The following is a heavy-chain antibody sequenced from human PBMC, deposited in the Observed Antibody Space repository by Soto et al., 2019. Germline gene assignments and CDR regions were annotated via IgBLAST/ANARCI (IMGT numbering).Heavy chain of an antibody. CDR1: GFTFSSYA. CDR3: AKAGGYFDWLLYIDY. Sequence: GGSLRLSCAASGFTFSSYAMSWVRQAPGKGLEWVSAISGSGGSTYYADSVKGRFTISRDNSKNTLYLQTNSLRAEDTAVYYCAKAGGYFDWLLYIDYWGQGTLVTVSS. CDR2: ISGSGGST. J-gene: IGHJ4*02. D-gene: IGHD3-9*01. V-gene: IGHV3-23*01.